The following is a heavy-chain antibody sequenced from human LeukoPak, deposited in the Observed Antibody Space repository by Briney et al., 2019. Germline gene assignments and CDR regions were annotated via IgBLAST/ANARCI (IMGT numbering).Heavy chain of an antibody. D-gene: IGHD1-20*01. CDR2: ISSNGSTI. CDR3: ARRRYNWNAIDY. CDR1: GFTFSDFY. J-gene: IGHJ4*02. V-gene: IGHV3-11*01. Sequence: PGGSLRLSCAASGFTFSDFYMSWIRQAPGKGLEWVSYISSNGSTIYYADSVKGRFTISRDNAKNSLYLQMNSLRAEDTAVYYCARRRYNWNAIDYWGQGTLVTVSS.